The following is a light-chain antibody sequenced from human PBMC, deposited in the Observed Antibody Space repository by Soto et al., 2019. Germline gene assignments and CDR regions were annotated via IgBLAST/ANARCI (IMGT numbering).Light chain of an antibody. J-gene: IGKJ4*01. CDR2: GAS. CDR3: QQYNDWPPLT. V-gene: IGKV3-15*01. Sequence: ELVMTQSPATLSVSPGERATLPCRASQSVSSNLAWYQQKPGQAPRLLIYGASTRATGIPARFSGSGSGTEFTLTISSLQSEDFALYYCQQYNDWPPLTFGGGTKVDIK. CDR1: QSVSSN.